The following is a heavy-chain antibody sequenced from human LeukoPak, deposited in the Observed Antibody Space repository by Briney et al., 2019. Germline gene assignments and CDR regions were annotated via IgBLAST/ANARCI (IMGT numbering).Heavy chain of an antibody. CDR1: GFSFITNW. V-gene: IGHV3-7*01. CDR3: ARGRGVDT. CDR2: INQDGNVK. Sequence: GGSLRLSCAASGFSFITNWMSWVRQAPGKGLEWVANINQDGNVKYYVDSVKGRFTVSRDNAKNSLYLQMNSLRAEDTAVYYCARGRGVDTWGQGTLVTVPS. J-gene: IGHJ5*02.